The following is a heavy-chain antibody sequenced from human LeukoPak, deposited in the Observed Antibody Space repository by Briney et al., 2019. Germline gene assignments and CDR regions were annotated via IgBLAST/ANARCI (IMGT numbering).Heavy chain of an antibody. CDR2: IIPIFGAA. D-gene: IGHD6-13*01. J-gene: IGHJ6*03. CDR3: ARAYLPQQQLVPPGYYYYYYMDV. CDR1: GGTFSSYA. V-gene: IGHV1-69*05. Sequence: ASVKVSCKASGGTFSSYAISWVRQAPGQGLEWMGGIIPIFGAADYAQKFQGRVTITTDESTSTAYMELSSLRSEDTAVYYCARAYLPQQQLVPPGYYYYYYMDVWGKGTTVTVSS.